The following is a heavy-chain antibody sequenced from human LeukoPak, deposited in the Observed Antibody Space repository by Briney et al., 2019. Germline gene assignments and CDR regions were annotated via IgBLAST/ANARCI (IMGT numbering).Heavy chain of an antibody. CDR1: GGTFSSYA. CDR3: ARDSGSGYYGDSLDYYYYGMDV. V-gene: IGHV1-69*13. CDR2: IIPIFGTA. J-gene: IGHJ6*02. D-gene: IGHD4-17*01. Sequence: SVKVSCKAPGGTFSSYAISWVRQAPGQGLEWMGGIIPIFGTASYAQKFQGRVTITADESTSTAYMELSSLRSEDTAVYYCARDSGSGYYGDSLDYYYYGMDVWGQGTTVTVSS.